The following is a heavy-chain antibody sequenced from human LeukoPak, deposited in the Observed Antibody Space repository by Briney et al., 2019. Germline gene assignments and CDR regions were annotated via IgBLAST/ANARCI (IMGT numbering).Heavy chain of an antibody. CDR2: IYYSGST. CDR3: ARDSGSYYYFDY. V-gene: IGHV4-59*01. D-gene: IGHD1-26*01. J-gene: IGHJ4*02. Sequence: SETLSLTCTVSGGSISSYYWSWIRQPPGKGLEWIGYIYYSGSTNYNPSPKSRVTISVDTSKNQFSLKLSSVTAADTAVYYCARDSGSYYYFDYWGQGTLVTVSS. CDR1: GGSISSYY.